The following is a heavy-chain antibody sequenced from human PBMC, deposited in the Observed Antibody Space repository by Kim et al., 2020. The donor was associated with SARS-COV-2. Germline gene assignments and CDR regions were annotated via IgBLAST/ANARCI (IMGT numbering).Heavy chain of an antibody. CDR3: AGGGRPEH. D-gene: IGHD3-16*01. Sequence: GGSLRLSCVASGFTLSDYWMTWVRQAPGKGLEWVAHIRNDGGETDYVDSVKGRFTISRDNASNTLYLQMDSLRAEDTAVYYCAGGGRPEHWGQGTLVTVSS. CDR1: GFTLSDYW. J-gene: IGHJ1*01. V-gene: IGHV3-7*01. CDR2: IRNDGGET.